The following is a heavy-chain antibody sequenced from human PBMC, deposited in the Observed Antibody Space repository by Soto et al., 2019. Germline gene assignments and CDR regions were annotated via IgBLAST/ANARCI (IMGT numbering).Heavy chain of an antibody. CDR3: ATQEVGGSYVYTFDP. V-gene: IGHV4-39*02. CDR2: IYYSGRT. Sequence: QLQLQESGPGLVKPSETLSLTCTVSGGSISSSSYYWGWIRQPPGKGLEWIGSIYYSGRTYYNPSLKSRVSISLDTSTNHFSLKLSSVTAADTAVYYCATQEVGGSYVYTFDPWGQGTLVTVSS. J-gene: IGHJ5*02. D-gene: IGHD1-26*01. CDR1: GGSISSSSYY.